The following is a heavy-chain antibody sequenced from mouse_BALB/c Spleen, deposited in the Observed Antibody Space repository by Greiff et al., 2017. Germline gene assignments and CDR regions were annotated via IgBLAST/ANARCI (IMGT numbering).Heavy chain of an antibody. CDR3: ARASFITTAYYALDY. V-gene: IGHV5-6-5*01. J-gene: IGHJ4*01. Sequence: EVKLVESGGGLVKPGGSLKLSCAASGFTFSSYAMSWVRQTPEKRLEWVASISSGGSTYYPDSVKGRFTISRDNARNILYLQMSSLRSDDTAMYYCARASFITTAYYALDYWGQGTSVTVSS. D-gene: IGHD1-2*01. CDR2: ISSGGST. CDR1: GFTFSSYA.